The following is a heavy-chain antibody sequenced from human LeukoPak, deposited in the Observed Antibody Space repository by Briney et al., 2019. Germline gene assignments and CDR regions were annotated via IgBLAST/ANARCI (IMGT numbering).Heavy chain of an antibody. V-gene: IGHV7-4-1*02. CDR2: INTNTGNP. CDR1: GYTFSNYA. D-gene: IGHD5-18*01. J-gene: IGHJ6*03. CDR3: ARGADSYGYNYYYYMDV. Sequence: ASVKVSCKASGYTFSNYAMNWVRQAPGQGLEWMGWINTNTGNPTYAQGFTGRFVFSLDTSVSTAYLHISSLKAEDTAVYYCARGADSYGYNYYYYMDVWGKGTTVTVSS.